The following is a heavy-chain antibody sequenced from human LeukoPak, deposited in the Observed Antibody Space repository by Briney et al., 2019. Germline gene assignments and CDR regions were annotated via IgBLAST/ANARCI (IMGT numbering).Heavy chain of an antibody. D-gene: IGHD6-13*01. V-gene: IGHV1-69-2*01. Sequence: ASVKISCKVSGYTFTDYYMHWLRQAPGKGLEWMGLVDPEDGETIYAEKFQGRVTITADTSTDTAYLELSSLRSEDTDVYYCATAAAGSHFDYWGQGTLVTVSS. CDR3: ATAAAGSHFDY. CDR1: GYTFTDYY. J-gene: IGHJ4*02. CDR2: VDPEDGET.